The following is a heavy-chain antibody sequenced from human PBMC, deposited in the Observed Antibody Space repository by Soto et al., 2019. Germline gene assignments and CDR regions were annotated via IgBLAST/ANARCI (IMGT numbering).Heavy chain of an antibody. J-gene: IGHJ6*02. CDR2: IYYSGST. V-gene: IGHV4-59*01. Sequence: SETLSLTCTVYGGSISSYYWSWIRQPPGKGLEWIGYIYYSGSTNYNPSLKSRVTISVDTSKNQFPLKLSSVTAADTAVYYCARDLEVDTAMAYYGMDVWGQGTTVTVSS. D-gene: IGHD5-18*01. CDR3: ARDLEVDTAMAYYGMDV. CDR1: GGSISSYY.